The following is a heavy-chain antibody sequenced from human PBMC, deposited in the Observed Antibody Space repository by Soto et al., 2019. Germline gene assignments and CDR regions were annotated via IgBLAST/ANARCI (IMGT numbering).Heavy chain of an antibody. CDR2: INHSGST. J-gene: IGHJ6*03. Sequence: SETLSLTCAVYGGSLSGYYWSWIRQPPGKGLEWSGEINHSGSTNYNPSLKRRVTISVDTSKNQFSLKLSSVTAADTAVYYCARGPRVWHLGELSFPPRRNYYYYMDVWGKGTTVTVSS. V-gene: IGHV4-34*01. CDR1: GGSLSGYY. CDR3: ARGPRVWHLGELSFPPRRNYYYYMDV. D-gene: IGHD3-16*02.